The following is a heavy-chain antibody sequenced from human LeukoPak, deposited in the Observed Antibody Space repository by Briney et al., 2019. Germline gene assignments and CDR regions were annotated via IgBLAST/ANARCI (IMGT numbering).Heavy chain of an antibody. CDR1: GGSFSGYY. V-gene: IGHV4-34*01. CDR3: ARRNRRDGYNYIGY. CDR2: INHSGST. Sequence: PSETLSLTCAVYGGSFSGYYWSWIRQPPGKGLEWIGEINHSGSTNYNPSLKSRVTISVDTSKNQFSLKLSSVTAADTAVYYCARRNRRDGYNYIGYWGQGTLVTVSS. J-gene: IGHJ4*02. D-gene: IGHD5-24*01.